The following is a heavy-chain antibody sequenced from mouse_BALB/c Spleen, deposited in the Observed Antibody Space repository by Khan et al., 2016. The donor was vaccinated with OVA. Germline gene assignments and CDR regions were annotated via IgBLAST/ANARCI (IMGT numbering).Heavy chain of an antibody. CDR3: ASHLTGAFAY. CDR1: GFTFSAYS. CDR2: ISSGADYT. Sequence: DVMLVESGGDLVKPGGSLKLSCAASGFTFSAYSMSWVRQTPDKRLEWVATISSGADYTYYPDGVKGRFTISRDNAKNTLYLQMSSLKSEDTAMYYCASHLTGAFAYWGQGTLVTVSA. D-gene: IGHD4-1*01. V-gene: IGHV5-6*02. J-gene: IGHJ3*01.